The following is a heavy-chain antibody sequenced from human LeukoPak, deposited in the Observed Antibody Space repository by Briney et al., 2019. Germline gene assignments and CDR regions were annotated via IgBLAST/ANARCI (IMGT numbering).Heavy chain of an antibody. J-gene: IGHJ4*02. CDR2: IYPGDSDT. CDR3: ARLHPSGWYVPVDY. D-gene: IGHD6-19*01. Sequence: GESLKISCKASGYSVTTYWICWVRQMPGKGLEWMGMIYPGDSDTRYSPSFQGQITISVDKSISIAYLQWRSLKASDTAMYYCARLHPSGWYVPVDYWSQGTLVTVSS. CDR1: GYSVTTYW. V-gene: IGHV5-51*01.